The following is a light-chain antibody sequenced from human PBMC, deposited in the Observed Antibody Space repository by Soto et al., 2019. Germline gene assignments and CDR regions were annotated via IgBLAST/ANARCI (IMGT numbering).Light chain of an antibody. V-gene: IGKV3-20*01. CDR1: QRVSTN. CDR2: GAS. CDR3: QQYGSSPPIT. J-gene: IGKJ5*01. Sequence: ETVMTQSPATLSVSPGERATLSCRASQRVSTNLAWYQQKPGQSPRLLIYGASSRATGIPDRFSGSGSGTDFTLTVSRLEPEDCAVYYCQQYGSSPPITFGQGTRLEI.